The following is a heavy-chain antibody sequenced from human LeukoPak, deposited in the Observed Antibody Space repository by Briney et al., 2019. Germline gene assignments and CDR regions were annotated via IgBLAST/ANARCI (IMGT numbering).Heavy chain of an antibody. CDR2: INPSGST. Sequence: SETLSLTCTVSGGSISSYSWSWIRLPAGKGLEWIGRINPSGSTNYNPSLKSRVTMSLDTSKNQFSLKLNSVTAADTAVYYCARQQLKTMASFDYWGQGTLVTVSS. CDR3: ARQQLKTMASFDY. D-gene: IGHD4/OR15-4a*01. CDR1: GGSISSYS. V-gene: IGHV4-4*07. J-gene: IGHJ4*02.